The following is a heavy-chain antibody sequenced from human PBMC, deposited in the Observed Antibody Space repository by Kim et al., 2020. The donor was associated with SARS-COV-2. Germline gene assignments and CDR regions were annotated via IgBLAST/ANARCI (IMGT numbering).Heavy chain of an antibody. J-gene: IGHJ4*02. V-gene: IGHV4-39*01. CDR1: GGSISSSRYY. Sequence: SETLSLTCSXSGGSISSSRYYWGWIRQPPGKGLEWIGTIYYDGSIYYNPSLKSRVTTSVDTSKNQFSLRLTSVTAADTAVYYCARHDPYGSGSYAPYYFDYWGQGTLVTVSS. D-gene: IGHD3-10*01. CDR3: ARHDPYGSGSYAPYYFDY. CDR2: IYYDGSI.